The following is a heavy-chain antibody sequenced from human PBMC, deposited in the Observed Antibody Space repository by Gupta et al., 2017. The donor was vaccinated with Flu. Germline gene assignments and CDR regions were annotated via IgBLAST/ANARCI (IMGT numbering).Heavy chain of an antibody. CDR3: ARDNAAWAFDY. V-gene: IGHV1-46*02. J-gene: IGHJ4*02. CDR2: ITPSGAGT. CDR1: GNPFQSDY. Sequence: QVQLVQSGAEVKKPGASVKVSCKASGNPFQSDYMHWVRQAPGQGLEGMSRITPSGAGTSCAQKFKDRVVMTRDTSTRTIFVELSSLSCEDTAVYYCARDNAAWAFDYWGQGTTVTGSS. D-gene: IGHD2-15*01.